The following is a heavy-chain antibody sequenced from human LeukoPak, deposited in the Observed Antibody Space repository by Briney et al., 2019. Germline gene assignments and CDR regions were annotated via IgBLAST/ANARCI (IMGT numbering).Heavy chain of an antibody. CDR2: INAGNSHT. D-gene: IGHD2-21*01. J-gene: IGHJ4*02. CDR3: ARGIWSARTVDYYLDY. CDR1: GYNFNNYA. Sequence: GASVKVSCKASGYNFNNYAIHWVRQAPGQRFEWMGWINAGNSHTKYSQNFQGRITITRDSSASTVYMELSSLTSEDTAVYYCARGIWSARTVDYYLDYWGRGTLVTVSS. V-gene: IGHV1-3*01.